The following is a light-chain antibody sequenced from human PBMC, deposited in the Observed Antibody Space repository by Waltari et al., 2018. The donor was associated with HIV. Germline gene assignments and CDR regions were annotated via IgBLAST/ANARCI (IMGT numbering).Light chain of an antibody. Sequence: DIQMTQSPSSLSASVGDRVTITCRASQNISSYLSWYRQKPGKAPKVLIYAASSLQSGVPSRFSGSGSGTDFNISISSLQLEDFATYYCQQSYSTPRTFGQGTKVEIK. V-gene: IGKV1-39*01. CDR2: AAS. CDR1: QNISSY. CDR3: QQSYSTPRT. J-gene: IGKJ1*01.